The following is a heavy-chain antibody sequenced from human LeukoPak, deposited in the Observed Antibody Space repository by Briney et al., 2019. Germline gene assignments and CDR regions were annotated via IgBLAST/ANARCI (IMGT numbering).Heavy chain of an antibody. Sequence: ASVKVSCKASGYTFTSYGISWVRQAPGQGLEWMGWISAYNGNTNYAQKLQGRVTMTTDTSTSTAYMELRSLRSDDTAVYYCARLGRGYYYDYYGMDVRGQGTTVTVSS. CDR2: ISAYNGNT. J-gene: IGHJ6*02. CDR3: ARLGRGYYYDYYGMDV. CDR1: GYTFTSYG. V-gene: IGHV1-18*01.